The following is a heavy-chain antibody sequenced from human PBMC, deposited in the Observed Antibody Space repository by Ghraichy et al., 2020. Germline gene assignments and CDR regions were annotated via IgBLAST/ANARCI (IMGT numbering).Heavy chain of an antibody. D-gene: IGHD4-23*01. CDR1: GFTFSNAW. Sequence: GGSLRLSCAASGFTFSNAWMNWVRQAPGKGLEWVGRIKSKTDGGTTDYAAPVKGRFTISRDDSKNTLYLQMNSLKIDDPAVYYCTTPWYGGNRRFGYWGQGTLVTVSS. CDR2: IKSKTDGGTT. J-gene: IGHJ4*02. V-gene: IGHV3-15*07. CDR3: TTPWYGGNRRFGY.